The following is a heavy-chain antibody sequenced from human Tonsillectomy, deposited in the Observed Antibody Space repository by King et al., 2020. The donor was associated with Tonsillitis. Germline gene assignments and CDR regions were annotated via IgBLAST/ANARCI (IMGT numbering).Heavy chain of an antibody. V-gene: IGHV3-49*03. D-gene: IGHD2-15*01. CDR3: ARDRVIVVVAYDAFDL. CDR2: IRSEFYGGTT. CDR1: GFTFGDYA. J-gene: IGHJ3*01. Sequence: VQLVESGGGLVQPGRSLRLSCTTSGFTFGDYAMSWFRQAPGKGLEWVGFIRSEFYGGTTEYAASVKGRFIISRDDSKSIAYLQMNSLKTEVTAVYYCARDRVIVVVAYDAFDLWGQGTMVTVSS.